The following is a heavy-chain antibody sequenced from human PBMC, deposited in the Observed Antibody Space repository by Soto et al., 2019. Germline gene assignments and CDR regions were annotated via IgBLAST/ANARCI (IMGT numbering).Heavy chain of an antibody. J-gene: IGHJ4*02. CDR3: AKSSLDY. Sequence: GGSLGLSCAASGFTFSSYGMHWVRQAPGKGLEWVAVISYDGSNKYYADSVKGRFTISRDNSKNTLYLQMNSLRAEDTAVYYCAKSSLDYWGQGTLVTVSS. CDR1: GFTFSSYG. V-gene: IGHV3-30*18. CDR2: ISYDGSNK.